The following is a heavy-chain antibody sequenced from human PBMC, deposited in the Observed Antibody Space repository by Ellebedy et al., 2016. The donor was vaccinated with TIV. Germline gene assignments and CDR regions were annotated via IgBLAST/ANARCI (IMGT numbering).Heavy chain of an antibody. CDR1: GFTSSTYE. CDR3: ARATQWLTFDY. V-gene: IGHV3-30*14. CDR2: VSGHGRIQ. Sequence: GESLKISCVASGFTSSTYEIHWVRQAPGKGLEWVAVVSGHGRIQLYADSVKGRFTVSRDSPKNTLYLQMNSLRAEDTAVYYCARATQWLTFDYWGQGILVTVSS. J-gene: IGHJ4*02. D-gene: IGHD6-19*01.